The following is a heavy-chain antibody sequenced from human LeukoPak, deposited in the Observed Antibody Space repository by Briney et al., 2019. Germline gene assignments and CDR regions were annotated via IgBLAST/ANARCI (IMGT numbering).Heavy chain of an antibody. Sequence: ASVKVSCKASGYTFTGYYMRWVRQAPGQGLEWMGRINPNSGGTNYAQKFQGRVTMTRDTSISTAYMELSRLRSDDTAVYYCARDTPTEGSSSWYVRSYYYYMDVWGKGTTVTVSS. CDR2: INPNSGGT. CDR1: GYTFTGYY. J-gene: IGHJ6*03. CDR3: ARDTPTEGSSSWYVRSYYYYMDV. D-gene: IGHD6-13*01. V-gene: IGHV1-2*06.